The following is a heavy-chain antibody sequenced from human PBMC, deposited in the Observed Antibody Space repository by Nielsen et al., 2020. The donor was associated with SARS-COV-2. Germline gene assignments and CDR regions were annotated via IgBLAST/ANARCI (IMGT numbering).Heavy chain of an antibody. Sequence: SETLSLTCTVSGGSISSSSYYWGWIRQPPGKGLEWIGSIYYSGSTYYNPSLKSRVTISVDTSKNQFSLKLSSVTAADTAVYYCARDETGTNNYGMDVWGQGTTVTVSS. D-gene: IGHD1-1*01. CDR1: GGSISSSSYY. CDR2: IYYSGST. CDR3: ARDETGTNNYGMDV. V-gene: IGHV4-39*02. J-gene: IGHJ6*02.